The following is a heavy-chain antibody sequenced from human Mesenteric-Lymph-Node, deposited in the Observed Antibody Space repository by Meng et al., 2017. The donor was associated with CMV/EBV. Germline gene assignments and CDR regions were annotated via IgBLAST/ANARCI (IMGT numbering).Heavy chain of an antibody. Sequence: TLTGDYMHWVRQAPGQGLEWMGWINPNSGGTKYAQKLQRRVTMTKDTSTSIAYMELSRVRSDDTAVYYCAREGMYYYETSGMKWFDPWGQGTLVTVSS. J-gene: IGHJ5*02. V-gene: IGHV1-2*02. CDR1: TLTGDY. CDR3: AREGMYYYETSGMKWFDP. D-gene: IGHD3-22*01. CDR2: INPNSGGT.